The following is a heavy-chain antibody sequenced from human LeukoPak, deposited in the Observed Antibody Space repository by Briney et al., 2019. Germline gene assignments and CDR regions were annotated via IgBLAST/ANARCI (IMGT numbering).Heavy chain of an antibody. D-gene: IGHD1-26*01. J-gene: IGHJ6*04. V-gene: IGHV4-39*07. CDR2: IYYSGST. CDR3: ARRSEREHSVDV. CDR1: GGSISSSSYY. Sequence: SETLSLTCTVSGGSISSSSYYWGWIRQPPGKGLEWIGSIYYSGSTYYNPSLESRVTISVDRSKNQFSLNLTSVTAADTAVYYCARRSEREHSVDVWGKGTTVTVSS.